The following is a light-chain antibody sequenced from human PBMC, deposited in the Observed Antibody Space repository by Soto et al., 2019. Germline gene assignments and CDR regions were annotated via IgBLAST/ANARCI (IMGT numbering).Light chain of an antibody. CDR3: QQANSFPLT. Sequence: DIQMTQSPSSVSASVGDRVTITCRASQDISSWLAWYQQKPGKAPKLLIYAASSLHSGVPARFSGSDSGTDFTLTISSVQPEDSGTYYCQQANSFPLTFGGGTKVEI. V-gene: IGKV1-12*01. J-gene: IGKJ4*01. CDR2: AAS. CDR1: QDISSW.